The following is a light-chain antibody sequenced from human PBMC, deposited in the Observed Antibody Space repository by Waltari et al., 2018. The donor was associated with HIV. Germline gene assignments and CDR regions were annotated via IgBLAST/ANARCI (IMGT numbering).Light chain of an antibody. CDR2: DVS. CDR3: SSYRSSSSRV. J-gene: IGLJ3*02. CDR1: SSDVGGYNY. Sequence: QSALTQPASVSGSPGQSITISCTGTSSDVGGYNYVSWYQKHPGKAPKPMIYDVSNRPSGVSNRFSGSKSGNTASLTISGLQAEDEADYFCSSYRSSSSRVFGGGTTLTVL. V-gene: IGLV2-14*03.